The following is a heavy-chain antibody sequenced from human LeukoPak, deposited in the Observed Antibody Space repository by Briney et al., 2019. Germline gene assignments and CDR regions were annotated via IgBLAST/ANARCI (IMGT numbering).Heavy chain of an antibody. D-gene: IGHD3-10*01. J-gene: IGHJ4*02. Sequence: GGSLRLSCAASGFTFSSYWMHWVRQAPGKGLVWVSRINSDGSSTSYADSVKGRFTVSRDNAKKLLFLQMDGLRAEDTALYYCSRPLSFGELFRLDDWGQGTLVIVSS. CDR3: SRPLSFGELFRLDD. CDR1: GFTFSSYW. CDR2: INSDGSST. V-gene: IGHV3-74*01.